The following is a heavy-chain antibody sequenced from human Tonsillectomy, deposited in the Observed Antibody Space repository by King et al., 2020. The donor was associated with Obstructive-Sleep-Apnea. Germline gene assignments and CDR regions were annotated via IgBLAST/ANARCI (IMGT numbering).Heavy chain of an antibody. Sequence: VQLVESGGGLVQPGGSLRLSCAASGFTFSRYSMDWVRQAPGKGLEWVSYISSSSGTIYYADSVKGRFTISRDNAKSSLYLQMNSLRVEDTAVYYCAGMTQTDAFDIWDQGTKVTVSS. CDR3: AGMTQTDAFDI. V-gene: IGHV3-48*04. CDR1: GFTFSRYS. J-gene: IGHJ3*02. CDR2: ISSSSGTI.